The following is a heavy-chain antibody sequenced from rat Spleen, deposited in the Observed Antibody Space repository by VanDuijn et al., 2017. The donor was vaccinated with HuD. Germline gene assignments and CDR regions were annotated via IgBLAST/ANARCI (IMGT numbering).Heavy chain of an antibody. J-gene: IGHJ2*01. Sequence: EVQLMESGGGLVQPGRSLKLSCAASGFTFSNYGMAWVRQAPKKGLEWVASISPSGGSTHYRDSVKGRFTISRDNAESTLYLQMDSLRSEDTATYYCTTETYFGYNYHHYWGQGVMVTVSS. V-gene: IGHV5-19*01. CDR1: GFTFSNYG. CDR2: ISPSGGST. CDR3: TTETYFGYNYHHY. D-gene: IGHD1-9*01.